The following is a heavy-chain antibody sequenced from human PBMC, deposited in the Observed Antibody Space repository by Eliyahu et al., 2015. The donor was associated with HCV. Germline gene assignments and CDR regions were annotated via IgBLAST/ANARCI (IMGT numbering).Heavy chain of an antibody. Sequence: EVQLLESGGGLVQPGGSLRLSCAXSGFXFSSYAMSWVRQAPGKGLEWVSAISGSGGSTYYADSVKGRFTISRDNSKNTLYLQMNSLRAEDTAVYYCANWEVMYNWFDPWGQGTLVTVSS. J-gene: IGHJ5*02. V-gene: IGHV3-23*01. D-gene: IGHD1-26*01. CDR3: ANWEVMYNWFDP. CDR1: GFXFSSYA. CDR2: ISGSGGST.